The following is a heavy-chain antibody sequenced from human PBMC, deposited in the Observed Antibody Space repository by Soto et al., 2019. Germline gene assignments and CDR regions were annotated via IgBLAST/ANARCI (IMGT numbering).Heavy chain of an antibody. Sequence: GASVKVSCKASGYIFSNYPMQWVRQAPGQGLEWMGWINPGNGNTKYSQRFQGRISLSRDTSASTVYMELSSLTSKDTAMYYCARVVKHFSGSGDHLFDPWGQGTLVTVSS. J-gene: IGHJ5*02. CDR2: INPGNGNT. D-gene: IGHD3-10*01. V-gene: IGHV1-3*01. CDR3: ARVVKHFSGSGDHLFDP. CDR1: GYIFSNYP.